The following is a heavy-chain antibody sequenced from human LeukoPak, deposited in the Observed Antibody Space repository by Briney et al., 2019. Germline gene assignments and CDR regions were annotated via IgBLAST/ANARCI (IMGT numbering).Heavy chain of an antibody. CDR2: IYTGGST. CDR3: ARELWNYYDKGLDY. V-gene: IGHV3-53*01. D-gene: IGHD3-22*01. J-gene: IGHJ4*02. Sequence: PGGSLRLSCAASGFTVSSNYMSWVRQAPGKGLEWVSVIYTGGSTFYADSVKGRFTISRDNAKNSLYLQMNSLRAEDTAVYYCARELWNYYDKGLDYWGQGTLVTVSS. CDR1: GFTVSSNY.